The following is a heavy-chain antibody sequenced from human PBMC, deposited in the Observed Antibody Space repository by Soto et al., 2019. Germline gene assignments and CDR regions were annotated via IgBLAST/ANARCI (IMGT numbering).Heavy chain of an antibody. CDR1: GGTFSNYA. D-gene: IGHD4-4*01. CDR2: IIPIFGTA. CDR3: ARDGGVYDYSPFDY. V-gene: IGHV1-69*12. J-gene: IGHJ4*02. Sequence: QVQLVQSGAEVKKPGSSVKVSCKASGGTFSNYAISWVRQAPGQGLEWMGGIIPIFGTADYAQKFQGRVTITAAASPSTAYMELSSLRSEDTAVYCCARDGGVYDYSPFDYWGQGTLVTVSS.